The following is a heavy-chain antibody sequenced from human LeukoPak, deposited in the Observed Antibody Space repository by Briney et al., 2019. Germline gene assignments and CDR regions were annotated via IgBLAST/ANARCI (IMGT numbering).Heavy chain of an antibody. CDR3: TRAYYYDSSGYDY. V-gene: IGHV3-49*04. D-gene: IGHD3-22*01. Sequence: GRSLRLSCTASGFTFGDYAMSWVRQAPGKGLEWVGFIRSKAYGGTTEYAASVKGRFTISRDDSKSIAYLQMNSLKTEDTAVYYCTRAYYYDSSGYDYWGQGTLVTVSS. CDR1: GFTFGDYA. CDR2: IRSKAYGGTT. J-gene: IGHJ4*02.